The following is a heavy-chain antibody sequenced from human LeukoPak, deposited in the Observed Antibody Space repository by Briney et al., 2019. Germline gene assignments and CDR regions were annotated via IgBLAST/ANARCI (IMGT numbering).Heavy chain of an antibody. CDR2: IYYRGNA. Sequence: PSETLSLTCTVSGGSIGSSNYYWAWIRQPPGQGLEWIGSIYYRGNAYYNPSLKSRVTISVDTSKNQFSLSLSSVTAADTAVYYCAREEDRSGDWGQGTLVTVTS. CDR1: GGSIGSSNYY. J-gene: IGHJ4*02. V-gene: IGHV4-39*07. CDR3: AREEDRSGD. D-gene: IGHD3-22*01.